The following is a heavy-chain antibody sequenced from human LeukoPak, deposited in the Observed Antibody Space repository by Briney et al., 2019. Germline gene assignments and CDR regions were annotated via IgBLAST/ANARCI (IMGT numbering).Heavy chain of an antibody. CDR3: AREGLTVTLLVQRGYFDY. J-gene: IGHJ4*02. Sequence: GASVKVSCKASGYTFTSYYMHWVRQAPGQGLEWMGIINPSGGSTSYAQKFQGRVTMTRDTSTSTVYMELSSLRSEDTAVYYCAREGLTVTLLVQRGYFDYWGQGTLVTVSS. CDR1: GYTFTSYY. V-gene: IGHV1-46*01. D-gene: IGHD4-17*01. CDR2: INPSGGST.